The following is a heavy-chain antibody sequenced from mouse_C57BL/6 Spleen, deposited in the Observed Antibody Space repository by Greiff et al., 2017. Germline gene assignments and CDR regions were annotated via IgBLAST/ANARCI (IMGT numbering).Heavy chain of an antibody. J-gene: IGHJ3*01. CDR3: ARTELPGSFAY. CDR1: GYSFTDYN. V-gene: IGHV1-39*01. Sequence: EVKLVESGPELVKPGASVKISCKASGYSFTDYNMNWVKQSNGKSLGWIGVINPNYGTTSYNQKFKGKATLTVDQSSSTAYMQLNSLTSEDSAVYYCARTELPGSFAYWGQGTLVTVSA. D-gene: IGHD1-1*01. CDR2: INPNYGTT.